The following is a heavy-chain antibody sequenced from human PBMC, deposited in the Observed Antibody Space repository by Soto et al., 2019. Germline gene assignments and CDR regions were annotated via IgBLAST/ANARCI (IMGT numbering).Heavy chain of an antibody. CDR3: ARGGQRITMIVVVIGAFDI. V-gene: IGHV1-18*04. J-gene: IGHJ3*02. D-gene: IGHD3-22*01. CDR1: GYTFTSYG. Sequence: AASVKVSCKASGYTFTSYGISWVRQAPGQGLEWMGWISAYNGNTNYAQKLQGRVTMTTDTSTSTAYMELRSLRSDDTAVYYCARGGQRITMIVVVIGAFDIWGQGTMVTVSS. CDR2: ISAYNGNT.